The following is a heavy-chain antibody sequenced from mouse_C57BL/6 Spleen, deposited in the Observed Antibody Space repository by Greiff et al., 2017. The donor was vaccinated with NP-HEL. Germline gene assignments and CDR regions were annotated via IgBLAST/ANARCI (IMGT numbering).Heavy chain of an antibody. CDR1: GYSFTSYY. D-gene: IGHD2-1*01. CDR2: IYPGSGNT. J-gene: IGHJ2*01. CDR3: ARTGGNYHYYFDY. Sequence: VQLQQSGPELVKPGASVKISCKASGYSFTSYYIHWVKQRPGQGLEWIGWIYPGSGNTKYNEKFKGKATLTADTSSSTAYMQLSSLTSEDSAVYYCARTGGNYHYYFDYWGQGTTLTVSS. V-gene: IGHV1-66*01.